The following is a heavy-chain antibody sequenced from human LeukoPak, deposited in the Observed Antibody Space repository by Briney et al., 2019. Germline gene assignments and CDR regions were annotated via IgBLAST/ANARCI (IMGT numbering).Heavy chain of an antibody. D-gene: IGHD3-22*01. CDR2: IKSDGSKT. Sequence: GGSLRLSCAASGFTFSNFWVHWVRQVPGKGLVWVSRIKSDGSKTRYADSVKGRFTISRDNAKNTLYLQMNNLRAEDTAMYYCARDSAVSYDTSGLHAFDIWGQGTMVSVSS. V-gene: IGHV3-74*01. CDR1: GFTFSNFW. J-gene: IGHJ3*02. CDR3: ARDSAVSYDTSGLHAFDI.